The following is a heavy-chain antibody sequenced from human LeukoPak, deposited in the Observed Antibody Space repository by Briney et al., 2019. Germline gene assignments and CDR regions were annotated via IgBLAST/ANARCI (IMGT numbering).Heavy chain of an antibody. Sequence: ASVKVSCKASGYTFTGYYMHWVRQAPGQGLEWMGWINPNSGGTNYAQKFQGRVTMTRDTSISTAYMELSRLRSDDTAVYYCARAAGGYSSSWAVDYWGQGTLVTVSS. CDR3: ARAAGGYSSSWAVDY. CDR2: INPNSGGT. J-gene: IGHJ4*02. D-gene: IGHD6-13*01. V-gene: IGHV1-2*02. CDR1: GYTFTGYY.